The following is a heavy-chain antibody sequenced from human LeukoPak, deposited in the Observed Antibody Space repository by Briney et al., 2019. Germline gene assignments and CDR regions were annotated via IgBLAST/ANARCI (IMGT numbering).Heavy chain of an antibody. CDR2: ISGGSGAT. D-gene: IGHD2-15*01. J-gene: IGHJ4*02. Sequence: PGGSLRLSCAASGFTFSSYSMAWVRQAPGKGLEWVSIISGGSGATFYADSVKGRFTISRDNSKNTLYLEMSSLRAEDTAVYYCAKEGDRGFVVADYFDYWGQGTLVTVSS. CDR1: GFTFSSYS. V-gene: IGHV3-23*01. CDR3: AKEGDRGFVVADYFDY.